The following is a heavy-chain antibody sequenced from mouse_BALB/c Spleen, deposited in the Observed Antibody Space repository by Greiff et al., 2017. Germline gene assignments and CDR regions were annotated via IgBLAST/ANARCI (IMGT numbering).Heavy chain of an antibody. Sequence: EVKLVESGGDLVKPGGSLKLSCAASGFTFSSYGMSWVRQTPDKRLEWVATISSGGSYTYYPDSVKGRFTISRDNAKNTLYLQMSSLKSEDTAMYYCARHSWLPHYFDYWGQGTTLTVSS. V-gene: IGHV5-6*01. CDR3: ARHSWLPHYFDY. CDR2: ISSGGSYT. J-gene: IGHJ2*01. CDR1: GFTFSSYG. D-gene: IGHD2-2*01.